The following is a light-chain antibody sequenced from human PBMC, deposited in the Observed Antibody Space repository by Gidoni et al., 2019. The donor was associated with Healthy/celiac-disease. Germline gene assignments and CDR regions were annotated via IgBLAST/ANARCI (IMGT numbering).Light chain of an antibody. J-gene: IGKJ2*01. CDR3: QQYNNWPLT. Sequence: EIVMTQSPATLSVSPGERATLSCRASQSVSSNLAWYQQKPGQAPHPPARFSGSGSGTEFTLTISSLQSEDFAVYYCQQYNNWPLTFGQGTKLEIK. V-gene: IGKV3-15*01. CDR1: QSVSSN.